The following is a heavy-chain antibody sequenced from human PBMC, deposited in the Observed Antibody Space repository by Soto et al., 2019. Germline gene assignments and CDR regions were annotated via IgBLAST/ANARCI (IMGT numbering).Heavy chain of an antibody. CDR2: IYYSGTT. CDR3: ERGEGAWGPGTLVKVYYG. Sequence: SWTXSVTCAVSGGCSIIGHYSWNWVRQPPGNVLEWLGHIYYSGTTSYNPSLKGLFTVSLDTSENQFSLKLTSVNAADTAVYYCERGEGAWGPGTLVKVYYG. V-gene: IGHV4-30-4*08. CDR1: GGCSIIGHYS. J-gene: IGHJ6*01. D-gene: IGHD1-1*01.